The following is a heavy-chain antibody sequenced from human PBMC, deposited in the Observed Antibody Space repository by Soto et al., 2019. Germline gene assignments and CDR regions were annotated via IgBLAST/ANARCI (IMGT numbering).Heavy chain of an antibody. D-gene: IGHD3-22*01. CDR2: MNPNSGNT. J-gene: IGHJ4*02. V-gene: IGHV1-8*01. CDR1: GYTFTSYD. Sequence: QVQLVQSGAEVKKPGASVKVSCKASGYTFTSYDINWVRQATGQGLEWMGWMNPNSGNTGYAQKFQGRVTMTRSNSVSTAYMELTRLRSEDTAVYYCARGHNYYDSSGYYGDWGQGTLVTVSS. CDR3: ARGHNYYDSSGYYGD.